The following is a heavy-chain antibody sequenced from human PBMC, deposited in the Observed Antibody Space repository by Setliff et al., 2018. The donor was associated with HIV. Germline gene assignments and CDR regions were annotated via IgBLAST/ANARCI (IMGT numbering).Heavy chain of an antibody. Sequence: SETLSLTCTVSGDPISTYYWSWVRKPPGKGLEWIGYVYYSGSTSYSPSLRGRVTMSVDPSKNQFSLKLNSVTAADTAIYYCARGNYDTSDYYTNFYYYYMDVWGKGTAVPSP. CDR2: VYYSGST. CDR1: GDPISTYY. D-gene: IGHD3-22*01. J-gene: IGHJ6*03. V-gene: IGHV4-59*01. CDR3: ARGNYDTSDYYTNFYYYYMDV.